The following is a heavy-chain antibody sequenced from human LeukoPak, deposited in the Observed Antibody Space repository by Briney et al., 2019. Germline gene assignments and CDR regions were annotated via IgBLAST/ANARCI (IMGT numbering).Heavy chain of an antibody. CDR3: ARVLRGGGGFDY. V-gene: IGHV3-13*04. CDR2: VGIAGDI. CDR1: GFTVSSHD. D-gene: IGHD3-10*01. J-gene: IGHJ4*02. Sequence: GGSLRLSCAASGFTVSSHDIHWVRQPTGKGLEWVSGVGIAGDIYYAGSVKGRFTMSRENAKNSLFLQMNSLRAGDTAVYYCARVLRGGGGFDYWGQGTLVTVSS.